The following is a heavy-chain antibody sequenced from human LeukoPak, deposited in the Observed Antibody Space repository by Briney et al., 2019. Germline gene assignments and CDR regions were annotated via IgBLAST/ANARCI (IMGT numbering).Heavy chain of an antibody. D-gene: IGHD2-15*01. Sequence: GGSLRLSCAASGLTLSGDSMSWVRQAPGKGLEWVSVIFGAGTTYYADSVKGRFTISRDNSKNTLYLQMNSLRAEDTAVYYCARAIQFGGYFDYWGQGTLVTVST. CDR2: IFGAGTT. CDR3: ARAIQFGGYFDY. J-gene: IGHJ4*02. V-gene: IGHV3-53*01. CDR1: GLTLSGDS.